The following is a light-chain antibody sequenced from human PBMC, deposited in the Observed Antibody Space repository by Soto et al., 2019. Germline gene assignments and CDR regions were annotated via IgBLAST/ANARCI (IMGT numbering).Light chain of an antibody. V-gene: IGKV1-5*01. Sequence: DIQMTQSPSTLAAPVGDRVTITCRASQSISSWLAGYPQKPGKAPKLLIYDVSSLESGVPSRFSGSGSGTEFTLTVISLQPDVCATYYCQQYSTFLPFGQGPKVQIK. CDR3: QQYSTFLP. CDR2: DVS. CDR1: QSISSW. J-gene: IGKJ1*01.